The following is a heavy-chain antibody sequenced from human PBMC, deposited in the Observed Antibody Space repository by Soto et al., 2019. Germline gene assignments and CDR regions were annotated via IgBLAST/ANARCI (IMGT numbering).Heavy chain of an antibody. CDR2: IIPIFGTA. CDR3: AGDGTAMPGYYYYGMDV. V-gene: IGHV1-69*01. D-gene: IGHD5-18*01. Sequence: QVQLVQSGAEVKKPGSSVKVSCKASGGTFSSYAISWVRQAPGQGLEWMGGIIPIFGTANYAQKFQGRVTITADESTSTAYMELSSLRSEDTAVYYCAGDGTAMPGYYYYGMDVWGQGTTVTVSS. J-gene: IGHJ6*02. CDR1: GGTFSSYA.